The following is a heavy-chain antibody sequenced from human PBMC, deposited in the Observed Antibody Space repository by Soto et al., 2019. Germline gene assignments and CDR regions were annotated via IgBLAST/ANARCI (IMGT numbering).Heavy chain of an antibody. V-gene: IGHV3-23*01. D-gene: IGHD3-9*01. CDR2: ISVSGGST. CDR3: AKARYFDWSLPSGYMDV. Sequence: GGSLRLSCAASGFTFSSYAMSLVRQAPGKGLEWVSAISVSGGSTYYADSVKGRFTISRDNSKNTLYLQMNSLRAEDTAVYYCAKARYFDWSLPSGYMDVWGKGTTVTVSS. J-gene: IGHJ6*03. CDR1: GFTFSSYA.